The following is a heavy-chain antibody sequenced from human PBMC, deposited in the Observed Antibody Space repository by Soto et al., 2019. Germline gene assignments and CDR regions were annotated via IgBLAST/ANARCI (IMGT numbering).Heavy chain of an antibody. D-gene: IGHD6-13*01. Sequence: PSQTLSLTCAISGDSVSSNSAAWNWIRQSPSRGLEWLGRTYYRPKWYNDYAVSVKGRITINPDTSKNQFSLQLNSVTPEDTAVYYCARIYSSSWYVGYYGMDVWGQGTTVTVSS. V-gene: IGHV6-1*01. CDR1: GDSVSSNSAA. CDR2: TYYRPKWYN. CDR3: ARIYSSSWYVGYYGMDV. J-gene: IGHJ6*02.